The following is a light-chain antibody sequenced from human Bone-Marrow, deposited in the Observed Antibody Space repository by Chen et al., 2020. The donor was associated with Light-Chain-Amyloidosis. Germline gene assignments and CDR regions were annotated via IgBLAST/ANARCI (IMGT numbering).Light chain of an antibody. CDR3: QAWARRCGCVV. J-gene: IGLJ2*01. Sequence: SYELTQPPSVSVSPGQTATITCSGDRLADQYASWYQQKSGQPPVLVIYQDKKRPSGIPQRFSGSNSENTATLPISGTQPLDEADYYCQAWARRCGCVVFGGGTKLTFL. CDR1: RLADQY. CDR2: QDK. V-gene: IGLV3-1*01.